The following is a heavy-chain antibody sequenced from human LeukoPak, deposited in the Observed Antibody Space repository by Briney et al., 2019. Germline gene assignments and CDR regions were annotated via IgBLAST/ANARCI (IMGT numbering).Heavy chain of an antibody. CDR2: VGDSGGGT. D-gene: IGHD4-23*01. V-gene: IGHV3-23*01. J-gene: IGHJ4*02. CDR3: AKYAPPTTVVTRFFDY. Sequence: GGSLRLSCAASGFAFSCYDMSWVRRAPGMGLEWVSAVGDSGGGTYADSVKGRFTISRDNSKNTLYLQMNSLRVEDTAVYYCAKYAPPTTVVTRFFDYWGQGTLVTVSS. CDR1: GFAFSCYD.